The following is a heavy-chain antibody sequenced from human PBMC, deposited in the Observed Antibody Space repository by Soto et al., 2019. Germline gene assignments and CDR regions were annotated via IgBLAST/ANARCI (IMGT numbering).Heavy chain of an antibody. Sequence: SETLSLTCAVSGGSISSSNWWCWVRQPPGKGLEWIGEIYHSGSTNYNPSLKSRVTISVDKSKNQFSLKLSSVTAADTAVYYCARAGRYYYYGMDVWGQGTTVTVSS. CDR1: GGSISSSNW. D-gene: IGHD1-26*01. CDR2: IYHSGST. V-gene: IGHV4-4*02. CDR3: ARAGRYYYYGMDV. J-gene: IGHJ6*02.